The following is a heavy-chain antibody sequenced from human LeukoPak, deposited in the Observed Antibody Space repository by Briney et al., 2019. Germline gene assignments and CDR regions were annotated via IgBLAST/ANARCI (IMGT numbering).Heavy chain of an antibody. J-gene: IGHJ5*02. V-gene: IGHV4-39*01. D-gene: IGHD3-10*01. Sequence: PSETLSLTCTVSGGSLSSSLYYWGWIRQPPGKGLEWIGNIYYDGSTYYNPSLKSRVTISVDTSKNQFSLRLSSVTAADTAEYYCARRSWGSGTYYRGSGFDTWGQGTLVTVSS. CDR2: IYYDGST. CDR3: ARRSWGSGTYYRGSGFDT. CDR1: GGSLSSSLYY.